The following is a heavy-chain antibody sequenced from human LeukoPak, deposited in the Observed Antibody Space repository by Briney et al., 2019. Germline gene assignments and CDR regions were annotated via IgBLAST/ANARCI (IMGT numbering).Heavy chain of an antibody. CDR1: GFTFISYW. D-gene: IGHD6-19*01. CDR2: ISSSSSYI. J-gene: IGHJ4*02. V-gene: IGHV3-21*01. CDR3: ARDPCSGLFDY. Sequence: PGGSLRLSCAASGFTFISYWMHWVRQAPGKGLEWVSSISSSSSYIYYADSVRGRFTISRDNAKNSLYLQMNSLRAEDTAVYYCARDPCSGLFDYWGQGTLVTVSS.